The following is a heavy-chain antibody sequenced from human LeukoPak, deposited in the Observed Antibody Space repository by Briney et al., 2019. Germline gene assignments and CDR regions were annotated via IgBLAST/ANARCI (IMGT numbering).Heavy chain of an antibody. CDR1: GGSISSYD. CDR3: ATYSSGWPFFDY. J-gene: IGHJ4*02. V-gene: IGHV4-59*10. D-gene: IGHD6-19*01. Sequence: SETLSLTCTVSGGSISSYDWSWIRQPAGKGLEWIGRIYTTGNTNYHPSLKSQVTMSVDTSKNQFSLKLSSVTAADTAMYYCATYSSGWPFFDYWGPGTLVTVSS. CDR2: IYTTGNT.